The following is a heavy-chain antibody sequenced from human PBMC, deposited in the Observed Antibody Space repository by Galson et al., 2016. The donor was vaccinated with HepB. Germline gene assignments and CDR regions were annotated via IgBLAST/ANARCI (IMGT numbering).Heavy chain of an antibody. CDR1: GGSISSRSYY. CDR2: MYYSGST. CDR3: ARHAASVVVEVAATPYAFDM. J-gene: IGHJ3*02. D-gene: IGHD2-15*01. Sequence: ETLSLTCTVSGGSISSRSYYWGWIRQPPGKGLEWIGYMYYSGSTYYNTSLKSRVTISVDTSKTQFSLKLSSVTAADTALYYCARHAASVVVEVAATPYAFDMWGQGTMVTVSS. V-gene: IGHV4-39*01.